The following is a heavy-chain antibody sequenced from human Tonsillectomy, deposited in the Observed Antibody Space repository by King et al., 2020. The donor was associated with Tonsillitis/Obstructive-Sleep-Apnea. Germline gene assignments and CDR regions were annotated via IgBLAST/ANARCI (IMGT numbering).Heavy chain of an antibody. CDR2: IYYSXXT. V-gene: IGHV4-39*01. D-gene: IGHD3-22*01. CDR1: GGSISSSTYY. CDR3: ARPYYYDSSGYYY. Sequence: LQLQESGPGLVKPSETLSLTCAVSGGSISSSTYYWGXXRQPPGXGLXXXXXIYYSXXTYXNPSLKSRVTISVXTSKNQFSLKLXXVTAADTAVYYCARPYYYDSSGYYYWGQGTLVTVSS. J-gene: IGHJ4*02.